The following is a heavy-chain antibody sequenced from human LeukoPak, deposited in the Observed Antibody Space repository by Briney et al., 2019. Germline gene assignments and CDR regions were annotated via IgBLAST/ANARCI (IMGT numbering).Heavy chain of an antibody. V-gene: IGHV1-2*02. D-gene: IGHD3-10*01. CDR1: GYTFTGYY. CDR3: ARDLLWFGELGAHDY. J-gene: IGHJ4*02. CDR2: INPNSGGT. Sequence: GASVKVSCKASGYTFTGYYMHWVRQAPRQGLEWMGWINPNSGGTNYAQKFQGRVTMTRDTSISTAYMELSRLRSDDTAVYYCARDLLWFGELGAHDYWGQGTLVTVSS.